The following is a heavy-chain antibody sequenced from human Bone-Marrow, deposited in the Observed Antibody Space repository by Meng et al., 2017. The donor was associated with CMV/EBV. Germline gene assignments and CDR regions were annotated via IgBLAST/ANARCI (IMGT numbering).Heavy chain of an antibody. V-gene: IGHV4-59*01. CDR3: ARAAPWEYYHGMDV. J-gene: IGHJ6*02. CDR1: GGPISNSY. Sequence: SETLSLTCTVSGGPISNSYWNWIRQPPGKGLEWIGYIYYTGKTNYNPSLKSRVSISLDTSKKQFSLKLRSPTASDTAVYYCARAAPWEYYHGMDVWGQGTTVTVSS. CDR2: IYYTGKT. D-gene: IGHD1-26*01.